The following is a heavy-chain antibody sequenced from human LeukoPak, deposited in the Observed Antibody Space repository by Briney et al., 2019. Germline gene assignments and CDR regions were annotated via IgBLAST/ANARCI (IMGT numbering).Heavy chain of an antibody. V-gene: IGHV3-23*01. CDR1: GFTFSSYT. Sequence: PGGSLRLSCAASGFTFSSYTMTWVRQAPGKGLEWVSSISGRGTSTYYADSVKGRFTLSRDNSKNTLSLQVNSLRAEDTAVYFCAKGCYYASGSYSYGMDVWGQGTTVTVSS. CDR2: ISGRGTST. CDR3: AKGCYYASGSYSYGMDV. D-gene: IGHD3-10*01. J-gene: IGHJ6*02.